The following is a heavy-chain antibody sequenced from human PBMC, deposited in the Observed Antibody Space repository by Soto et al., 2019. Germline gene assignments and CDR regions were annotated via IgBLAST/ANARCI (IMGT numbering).Heavy chain of an antibody. V-gene: IGHV4-38-2*02. CDR1: GYSITGGFY. D-gene: IGHD3-10*01. CDR3: ARVRGASGNQYFEY. Sequence: SETLSLTCTVSGYSITGGFYWGWIRQPPRKGLEWIGSLYHSGTTYYNPSLKSRVTISVDTSKNQFSLKLSSVTAADTAVYYCARVRGASGNQYFEYRGQGTLVTVSS. CDR2: LYHSGTT. J-gene: IGHJ4*02.